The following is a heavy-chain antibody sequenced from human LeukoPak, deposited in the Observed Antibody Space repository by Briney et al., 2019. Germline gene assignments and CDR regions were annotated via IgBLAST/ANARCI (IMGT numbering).Heavy chain of an antibody. V-gene: IGHV4-34*01. CDR1: GGSFSGYY. CDR2: INHSGST. D-gene: IGHD3-3*01. CDR3: ARGDFWSGYFRV. J-gene: IGHJ6*02. Sequence: SETLSLTCAVYGGSFSGYYWSWIRQPPGKGLEWIGEINHSGSTNYNPSLKSRVTISVDTSKNQFSLKLSSVTAADTAVYYCARGDFWSGYFRVWGQGTTVTVSS.